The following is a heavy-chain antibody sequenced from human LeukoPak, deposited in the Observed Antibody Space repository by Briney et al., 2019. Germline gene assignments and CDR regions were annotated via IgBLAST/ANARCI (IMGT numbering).Heavy chain of an antibody. D-gene: IGHD1-1*01. J-gene: IGHJ4*02. V-gene: IGHV3-74*01. Sequence: PGVSVTLSCAAWGFTYSSYWMLWLRQAPGKGRVGVSRINSNGSSTSYADSVKGRFTISRDDAKNTLHLQMNSLRAEDTAVYYCARDFNWPSPLWGQGTLVTVSS. CDR3: ARDFNWPSPL. CDR1: GFTYSSYW. CDR2: INSNGSST.